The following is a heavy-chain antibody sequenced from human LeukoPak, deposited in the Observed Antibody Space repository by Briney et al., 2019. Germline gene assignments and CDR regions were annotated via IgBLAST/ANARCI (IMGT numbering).Heavy chain of an antibody. V-gene: IGHV3-7*01. CDR1: GFTFSNYW. CDR3: AKERVAVAGPYFDY. Sequence: GGSLRLSCAASGFTFSNYWMSWIRQAPGKGLEWAAHISEDGRDKYYVDSVKGRFTISRDNSKNTLYLQMNSLRAEDTAVYYCAKERVAVAGPYFDYWGQGTLVTVSS. J-gene: IGHJ4*02. D-gene: IGHD6-19*01. CDR2: ISEDGRDK.